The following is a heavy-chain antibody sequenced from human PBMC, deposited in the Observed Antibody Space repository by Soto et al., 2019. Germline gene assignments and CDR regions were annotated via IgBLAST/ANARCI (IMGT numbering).Heavy chain of an antibody. D-gene: IGHD3-3*01. Sequence: ASVKVSCKASGYTFTGYYMHWVRQAPGQGLEWMGWINPNSGGTNYAQKFQGWVTMTRDTSISTAYMELSRLRSDDTAVYYCARASSITRCGVVIKNDAFDIWGQGTMVNVSS. CDR2: INPNSGGT. V-gene: IGHV1-2*04. CDR1: GYTFTGYY. J-gene: IGHJ3*02. CDR3: ARASSITRCGVVIKNDAFDI.